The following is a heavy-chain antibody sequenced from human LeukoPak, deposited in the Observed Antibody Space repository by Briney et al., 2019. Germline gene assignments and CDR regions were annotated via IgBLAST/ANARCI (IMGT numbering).Heavy chain of an antibody. D-gene: IGHD3-22*01. Sequence: ASVKVSCKASGYTFTSYYMHWVRQAPGQGLEWMGIINPSGGSTSYAQKFQGRVTMTRDTSTSTVYMELSSLRSEDTAVYYCARGRLEWTYYYDTTYYFDYWGQGTLVTVSS. CDR2: INPSGGST. V-gene: IGHV1-46*01. J-gene: IGHJ4*02. CDR3: ARGRLEWTYYYDTTYYFDY. CDR1: GYTFTSYY.